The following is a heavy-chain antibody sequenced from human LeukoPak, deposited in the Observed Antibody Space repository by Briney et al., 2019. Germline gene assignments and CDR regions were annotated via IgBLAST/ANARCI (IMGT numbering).Heavy chain of an antibody. V-gene: IGHV4-39*07. CDR1: GDSISSGAYY. J-gene: IGHJ4*02. CDR3: ARDVSPNGVVDY. Sequence: SETLSLTCTVSGDSISSGAYYWGWIRQPPGKGLEWIGSIYYSGSTYDNPSLKSRVTISVDTSRIQFSLKLSSVTAADTAVYYCARDVSPNGVVDYWGQGTLVTVSS. CDR2: IYYSGST. D-gene: IGHD2-8*01.